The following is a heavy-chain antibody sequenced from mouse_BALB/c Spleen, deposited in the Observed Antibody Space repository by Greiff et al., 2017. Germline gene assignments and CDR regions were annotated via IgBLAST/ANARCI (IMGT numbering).Heavy chain of an antibody. CDR2: ISDGGSNT. CDR1: GFTFSDYY. CDR3: ARGYDYRSWFAY. J-gene: IGHJ3*01. V-gene: IGHV5-4*02. Sequence: EVQLVQSGAGLVKPGGSLKLSCEATGFTFSDYYMEWVRQTPGKRLEWVATISDGGSNTYYQDSVKGRFTISRDTAKNNLYLQMSSLKSEDTAMYSCARGYDYRSWFAYWGQGTLVTVSA. D-gene: IGHD2-4*01.